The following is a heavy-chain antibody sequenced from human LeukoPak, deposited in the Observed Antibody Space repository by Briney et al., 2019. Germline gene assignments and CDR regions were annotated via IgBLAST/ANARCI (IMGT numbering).Heavy chain of an antibody. CDR2: IRSKAYGGTT. CDR1: GFTFGDYA. CDR3: TRSRMIVVGTDAFDI. J-gene: IGHJ3*02. Sequence: GGSLRLSCTASGFTFGDYAMSWVRQAPGKGLEWVGFIRSKAYGGTTEYAASVKGRFTISRDDSKSIAYLQMNSLKTEDTAVYYCTRSRMIVVGTDAFDIWGQGTMVTVSS. V-gene: IGHV3-49*04. D-gene: IGHD3-22*01.